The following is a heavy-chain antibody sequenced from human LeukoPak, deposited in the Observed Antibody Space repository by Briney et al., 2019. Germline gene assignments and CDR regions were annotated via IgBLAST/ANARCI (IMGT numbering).Heavy chain of an antibody. V-gene: IGHV1-2*02. CDR2: INPNSGGT. D-gene: IGHD2-2*01. J-gene: IGHJ4*02. CDR3: ARGRPRGVSCYDY. CDR1: GYTFTGYY. Sequence: ASVKVSCKASGYTFTGYYMHWVRQAPGQGLEWMGWINPNSGGTNYAQKFQGRVTMTRDTSISTAYMELSRLRSDDTAVYYCARGRPRGVSCYDYWGQGTLVTVSS.